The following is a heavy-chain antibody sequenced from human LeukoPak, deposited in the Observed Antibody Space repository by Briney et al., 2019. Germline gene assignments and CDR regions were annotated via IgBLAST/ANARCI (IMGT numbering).Heavy chain of an antibody. CDR1: GYTFTSYG. Sequence: GASVKVSCKASGYTFTSYGISWVRQAPGQGLEWMGWISAYNGNTNYAQNLQGRVTMTTDTSTSTAYMGLRSLRSDDTAVYYCARDPVDIVATAHFDYWGQGTLVTVSS. D-gene: IGHD5-12*01. CDR3: ARDPVDIVATAHFDY. J-gene: IGHJ4*02. CDR2: ISAYNGNT. V-gene: IGHV1-18*01.